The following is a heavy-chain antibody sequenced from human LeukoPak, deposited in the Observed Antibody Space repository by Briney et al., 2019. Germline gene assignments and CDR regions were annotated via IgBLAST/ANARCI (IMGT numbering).Heavy chain of an antibody. J-gene: IGHJ4*02. Sequence: SETLSLTCAVYGGSLSGYYWSWIRQPPGKGLEWIGEINHGGSTNYNPSLKSRVTISVDTSKNQFSLKLSSVTAADTAVYYCAGILSSTSSVDYWGQGTLVTVSS. CDR2: INHGGST. V-gene: IGHV4-34*01. D-gene: IGHD2-2*01. CDR3: AGILSSTSSVDY. CDR1: GGSLSGYY.